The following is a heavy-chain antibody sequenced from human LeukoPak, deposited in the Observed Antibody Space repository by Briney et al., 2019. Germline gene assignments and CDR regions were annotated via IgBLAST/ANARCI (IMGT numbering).Heavy chain of an antibody. CDR1: GLTFSSAW. CDR3: VRDRVGPDY. Sequence: RGSLKLSCAASGLTFSSAWMHWVRQAPPTGLVWVSRITDDSTTTYADSVRGRFTISRDNAKNILYLQMNSLRAEDTAVYYCVRDRVGPDYWGQGTLVTVSS. J-gene: IGHJ4*02. V-gene: IGHV3-74*03. D-gene: IGHD1-26*01. CDR2: ITDDSTT.